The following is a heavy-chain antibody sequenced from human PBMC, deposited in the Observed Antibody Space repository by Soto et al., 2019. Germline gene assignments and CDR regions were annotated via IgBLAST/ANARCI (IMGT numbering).Heavy chain of an antibody. V-gene: IGHV3-23*01. Sequence: GGSLRLSCAASGFIFGNHGMTWVRQAPGRALEWVSTINANAIDTHYADSVKGRFTISRDNSKSTLDLQMNSLRAEDTAIYDCVSWVSAYFDFWGPGTLVTVSS. CDR3: VSWVSAYFDF. CDR1: GFIFGNHG. D-gene: IGHD2-8*01. J-gene: IGHJ4*02. CDR2: INANAIDT.